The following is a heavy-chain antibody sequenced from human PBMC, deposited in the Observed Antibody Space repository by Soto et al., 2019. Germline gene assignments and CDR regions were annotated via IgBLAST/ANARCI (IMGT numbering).Heavy chain of an antibody. V-gene: IGHV3-73*01. CDR3: TRSDDGDNEDAFDN. D-gene: IGHD4-17*01. CDR2: IRSKANSYGT. Sequence: GGSLRLSCAASGFTFSGSAMHWVRQASGKGLEWVGRIRSKANSYGTAYSESVKGRFTISRDDSKKKAYLQMKSLKTEDTAVYYCTRSDDGDNEDAFDNWGQGTMVTVSS. CDR1: GFTFSGSA. J-gene: IGHJ3*02.